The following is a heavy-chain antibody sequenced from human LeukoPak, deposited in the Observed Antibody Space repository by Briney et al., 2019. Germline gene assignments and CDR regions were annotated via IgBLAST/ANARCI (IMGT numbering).Heavy chain of an antibody. D-gene: IGHD2-2*01. J-gene: IGHJ4*02. CDR3: ARLWRYCSSTSRYLDY. CDR2: IKSKTDGGTI. Sequence: GGSLRLSCAVSGFPFSNAWMSWVRQAPGKGLEWLGRIKSKTDGGTIDYAAPVKGRFTISRDGSKNTLYLQMNSLRAEDTAVYYCARLWRYCSSTSRYLDYWGQGTLVTVSS. V-gene: IGHV3-15*01. CDR1: GFPFSNAW.